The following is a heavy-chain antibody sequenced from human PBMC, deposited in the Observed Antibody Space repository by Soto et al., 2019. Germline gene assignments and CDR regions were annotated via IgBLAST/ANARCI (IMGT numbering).Heavy chain of an antibody. V-gene: IGHV4-4*07. CDR1: GGSINTFY. CDR2: IFSSGST. J-gene: IGHJ4*02. D-gene: IGHD5-12*01. CDR3: AREGSYSAYNFAHGIQLWSFDF. Sequence: SETLSLTCTVSGGSINTFYWSWVRQPAGKGLEWIGRIFSSGSTSFNPSLESRVAMSVDTSKNHFSLNLSSVTATDMAVYYCAREGSYSAYNFAHGIQLWSFDFWGQGALVTVSS.